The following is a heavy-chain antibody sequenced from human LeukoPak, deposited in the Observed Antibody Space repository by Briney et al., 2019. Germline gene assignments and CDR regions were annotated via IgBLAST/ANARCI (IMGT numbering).Heavy chain of an antibody. CDR2: ISYSGGST. CDR1: GFTFSSYG. CDR3: AKEVTTRDFFDY. Sequence: GGSLRLSCAASGFTFSSYGMHWVRQAPGKGLEWVSAISYSGGSTFYADSVKGRFTISRDISKNTLYLQMNSLRAEDTAVYYCAKEVTTRDFFDYWGQGTLVIVSS. V-gene: IGHV3-23*01. J-gene: IGHJ4*02. D-gene: IGHD5-12*01.